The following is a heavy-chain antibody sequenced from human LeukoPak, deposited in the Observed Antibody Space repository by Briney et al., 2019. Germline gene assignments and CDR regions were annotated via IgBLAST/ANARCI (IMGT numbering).Heavy chain of an antibody. Sequence: PSETLSLTCAVYGGSFSGYYWSWIRQPPGKGLEWIGEINHSGSTNYNPSLKSRVTISVDTSKNQFSLKLSSVTAADTAVYYCARQRITMIVVVDDAFDIWGQGTMVTVSS. V-gene: IGHV4-34*01. D-gene: IGHD3-22*01. J-gene: IGHJ3*02. CDR3: ARQRITMIVVVDDAFDI. CDR2: INHSGST. CDR1: GGSFSGYY.